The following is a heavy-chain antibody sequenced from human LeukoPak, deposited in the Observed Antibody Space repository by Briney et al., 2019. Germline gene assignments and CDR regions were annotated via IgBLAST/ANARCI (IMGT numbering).Heavy chain of an antibody. CDR2: ISGSGDNT. V-gene: IGHV3-23*01. CDR3: AKVKSSLTLIGA. D-gene: IGHD2-8*01. CDR1: GFTFSTYA. Sequence: GGSLRLSCAASGFTFSTYAMSWVRQAPGAGLEWVSTISGSGDNTYYADSVKGRFTISRDNSGNTLYVQMDSLRAEDTAVYYCAKVKSSLTLIGAWGQGTLVTVSS. J-gene: IGHJ5*02.